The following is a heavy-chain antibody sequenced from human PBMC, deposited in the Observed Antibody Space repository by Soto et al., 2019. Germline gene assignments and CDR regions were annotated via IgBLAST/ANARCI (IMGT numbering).Heavy chain of an antibody. CDR3: AHPRGYGVFDAYDI. V-gene: IGHV3-23*01. J-gene: IGHJ3*02. CDR1: GFTFSTYA. Sequence: VGSLRLSCAASGFTFSTYAMSWVRQAPGKGLEWVSAISGSGDSTYSADSVRGRFTISRDNSINTLYLQMNNLGNEDTAVYYCAHPRGYGVFDAYDIWGQGTMVTVSS. D-gene: IGHD4-17*01. CDR2: ISGSGDST.